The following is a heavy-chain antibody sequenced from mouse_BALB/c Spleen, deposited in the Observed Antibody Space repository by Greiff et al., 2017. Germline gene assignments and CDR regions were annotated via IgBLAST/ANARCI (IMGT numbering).Heavy chain of an antibody. V-gene: IGHV3-2*02. CDR2: ISYSGST. J-gene: IGHJ4*01. D-gene: IGHD2-2*01. CDR3: ARRGGYDLLYAMDY. CDR1: GYSITSDYA. Sequence: DVQLQESGPGLVKPSQSLSLTCTVTGYSITSDYAWNWIRQFPGNKLEWMGYISYSGSTSYNPSLKSRISITRDTSKNQFFLQLNSVTTEDTATYYCARRGGYDLLYAMDYWGQGTSVTVSS.